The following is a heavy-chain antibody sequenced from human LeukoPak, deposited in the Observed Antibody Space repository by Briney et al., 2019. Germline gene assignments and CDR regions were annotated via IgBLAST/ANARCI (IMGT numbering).Heavy chain of an antibody. CDR1: GGSFSGYY. CDR3: ARGGVGYDSSGYYYEDY. J-gene: IGHJ4*02. V-gene: IGHV4-34*01. CDR2: INHSGST. D-gene: IGHD3-22*01. Sequence: SETLSLTCAVYGGSFSGYYWSWIRQPPGKGLEWIGEINHSGSTNYNPSLKSRVTISVDTSKSQFSLKLSSVTAADTAVYYCARGGVGYDSSGYYYEDYWGQGTLVTVSS.